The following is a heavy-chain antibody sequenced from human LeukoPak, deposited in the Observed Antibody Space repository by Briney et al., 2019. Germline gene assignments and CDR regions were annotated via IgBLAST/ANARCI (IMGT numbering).Heavy chain of an antibody. CDR1: GYTFTTYD. D-gene: IGHD6-19*01. V-gene: IGHV1-8*01. CDR2: MNPNSGNT. J-gene: IGHJ5*02. Sequence: ASVKVSCKASGYTFTTYDINWVRQATGQGLEWMGWMNPNSGNTGHTQKFQGRVTMTRNTSISTAYMELSSLRSEDTAVYYCARGRGSGHKENWFDPWRQGTLVTVSS. CDR3: ARGRGSGHKENWFDP.